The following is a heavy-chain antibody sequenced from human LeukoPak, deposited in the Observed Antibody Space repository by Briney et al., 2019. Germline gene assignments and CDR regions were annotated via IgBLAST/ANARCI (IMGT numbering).Heavy chain of an antibody. D-gene: IGHD4-17*01. J-gene: IGHJ3*02. CDR1: GYSFTSYW. V-gene: IGHV5-51*01. CDR2: IYPGDSDT. CDR3: ARSPPHGDYGGAFDI. Sequence: GESLKISCKGSGYSFTSYWIGWVRQMPGKGLEWMGIIYPGDSDTRYSPSFQGQVTISADKSISTAYLQWSSLKASDTAMYYCARSPPHGDYGGAFDIWGQGTMVTVSS.